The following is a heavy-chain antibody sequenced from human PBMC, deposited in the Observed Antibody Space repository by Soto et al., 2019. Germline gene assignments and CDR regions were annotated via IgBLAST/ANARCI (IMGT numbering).Heavy chain of an antibody. CDR1: GGSFSGYY. V-gene: IGHV4-34*01. CDR3: ARGIAAAAHFDY. CDR2: INHSGST. Sequence: SETLSLTGAVYGGSFSGYYWSWIRQPPGKGLEWIGEINHSGSTNYNPSLKSRVTISVDTSKNQFSLKLSSVTAAHTAAYYCARGIAAAAHFDYWGQGTLVTVSS. J-gene: IGHJ4*02. D-gene: IGHD6-13*01.